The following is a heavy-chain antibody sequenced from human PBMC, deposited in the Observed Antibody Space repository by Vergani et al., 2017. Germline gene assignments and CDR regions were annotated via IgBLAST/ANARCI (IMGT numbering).Heavy chain of an antibody. V-gene: IGHV3-23*01. D-gene: IGHD3-16*01. J-gene: IGHJ6*03. CDR1: GFIFSTYA. Sequence: EVQLLESGGGLVQPGGSLRLSCAASGFIFSTYAMSWVRQAPGKGLEWVSGISASGAPTYYADSVKGRVTISRDNSKNTLYLQMNSLRVEDTAVYFCARDKSKRAPAVMGTYYYYMDVWGKGTKVTVSS. CDR3: ARDKSKRAPAVMGTYYYYMDV. CDR2: ISASGAPT.